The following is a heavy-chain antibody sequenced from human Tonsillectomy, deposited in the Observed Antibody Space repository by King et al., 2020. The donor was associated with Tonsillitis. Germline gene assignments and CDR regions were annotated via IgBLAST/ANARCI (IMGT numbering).Heavy chain of an antibody. CDR2: ISYSGSA. V-gene: IGHV4-39*01. CDR3: GYDGEHQLVLFYY. CDR1: GGSISSSSYY. J-gene: IGHJ4*02. Sequence: QLQESGPGLVKPSETLSLTCTGSGGSISSSSYYWGWFRHPPGKGLEWIGRISYSGSAYYNPAPNIRVTISVDTSKNQFSLKLSSVTAADTAVYYCGYDGEHQLVLFYYWGQGTLVTVSS. D-gene: IGHD6-13*01.